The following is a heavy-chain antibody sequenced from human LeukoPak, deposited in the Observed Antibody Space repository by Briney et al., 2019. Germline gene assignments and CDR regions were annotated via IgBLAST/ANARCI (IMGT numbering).Heavy chain of an antibody. Sequence: SETLSLTCAVYVGSFSGHYWSWIRQPPGKGLEWIGEITHSGSTNYNPSLKSRVTISVDTSKNQFSLKLSSVTAADTAVYYCARRVLVAGTGDDAFDIWGQGTMVTVSS. D-gene: IGHD1/OR15-1a*01. J-gene: IGHJ3*02. CDR2: ITHSGST. V-gene: IGHV4-34*01. CDR3: ARRVLVAGTGDDAFDI. CDR1: VGSFSGHY.